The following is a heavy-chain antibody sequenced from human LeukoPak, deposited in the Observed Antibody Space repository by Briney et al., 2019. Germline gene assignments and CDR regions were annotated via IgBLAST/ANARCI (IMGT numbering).Heavy chain of an antibody. D-gene: IGHD3-22*01. Sequence: SETLSLTCTDSGGSISSGSYYWSWIRQPAGKGLESIGCIYTSGSTNYNPSLKSRVTISVDTSKNQFSLKLSSVTAADTAVYYCARVSSLPHDSSGYDFDYWGQGTLVTVSS. V-gene: IGHV4-61*02. J-gene: IGHJ4*02. CDR2: IYTSGST. CDR1: GGSISSGSYY. CDR3: ARVSSLPHDSSGYDFDY.